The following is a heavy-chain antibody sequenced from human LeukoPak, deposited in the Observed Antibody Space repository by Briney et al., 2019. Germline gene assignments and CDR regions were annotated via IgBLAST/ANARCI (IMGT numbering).Heavy chain of an antibody. J-gene: IGHJ4*02. CDR2: IYYSKTT. CDR3: AGLPTTTVTSRFDY. CDR1: GGSSSSYY. D-gene: IGHD4-17*01. V-gene: IGHV4-59*01. Sequence: SETLSFTGTVYGGSSSSYYWIWLRQAPGKGLEWSGYIYYSKTTYYNPPLKSRATIPVTTSKNPFFLKLSSVTHASPVIYFLAGLPTTTVTSRFDYWGQGTLVTVSS.